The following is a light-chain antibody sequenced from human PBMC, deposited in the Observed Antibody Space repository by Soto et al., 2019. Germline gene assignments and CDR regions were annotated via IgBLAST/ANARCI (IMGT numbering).Light chain of an antibody. CDR1: QSVSSS. CDR3: QQRSNWPPEVT. Sequence: EIVLTQSPDTLYLSPGERDTLSCRASQSVSSSLAWYQQKPGQAPRLLIYDASNRATGIPARFSGSGSGTDFTPTICGLEPEDFAVYYCQQRSNWPPEVTFGPGTKVDIK. J-gene: IGKJ3*01. CDR2: DAS. V-gene: IGKV3-11*01.